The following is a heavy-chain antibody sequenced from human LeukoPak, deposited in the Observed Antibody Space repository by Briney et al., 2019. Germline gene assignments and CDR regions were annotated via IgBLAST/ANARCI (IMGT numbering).Heavy chain of an antibody. Sequence: PSETLSLTCTVSGGSISSYYWSWIRQPPGKGLEWIGYIAHSGAISYKSSLKSRVTISVDTSKNQLSLRLTSVTAADTAVYYCARWDDSAWAFGNWGPGTLVTVSS. CDR3: ARWDDSAWAFGN. V-gene: IGHV4-59*08. CDR1: GGSISSYY. D-gene: IGHD6-19*01. J-gene: IGHJ4*02. CDR2: IAHSGAI.